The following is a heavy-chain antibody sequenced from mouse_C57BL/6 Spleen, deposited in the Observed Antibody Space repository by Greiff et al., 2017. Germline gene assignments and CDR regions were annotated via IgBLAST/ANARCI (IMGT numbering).Heavy chain of an antibody. Sequence: EVKVVESGGGLVKPGGSLKLSCAASGFTFSSYAMSWVRQTPEKRLEWVATISDGGSYTYYPDNVKGRFTISRDNAKNNLYLQMSHLKSEDTAMYYCARGSYDYDGYFDVWGTGTTVTVSS. D-gene: IGHD2-4*01. J-gene: IGHJ1*03. CDR3: ARGSYDYDGYFDV. CDR1: GFTFSSYA. CDR2: ISDGGSYT. V-gene: IGHV5-4*03.